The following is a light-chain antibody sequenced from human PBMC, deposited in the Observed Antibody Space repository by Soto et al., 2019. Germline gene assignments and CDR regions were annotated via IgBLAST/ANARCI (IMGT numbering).Light chain of an antibody. J-gene: IGKJ5*01. CDR3: QHYNNWPIT. V-gene: IGKV3-15*01. CDR1: QSVSRN. Sequence: EMVMTQSPATLSVSPGERATLSCRASQSVSRNLAWYQQKPGQAPRLLIYDASTRATGIPARFSGSGSGTEFSLTISSLQSEDFAVYYCQHYNNWPITFGQGTRLEMK. CDR2: DAS.